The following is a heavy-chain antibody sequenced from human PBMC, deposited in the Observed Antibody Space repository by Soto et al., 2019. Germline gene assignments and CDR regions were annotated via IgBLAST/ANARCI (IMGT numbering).Heavy chain of an antibody. J-gene: IGHJ5*02. CDR1: GFTFSSYG. D-gene: IGHD1-26*01. V-gene: IGHV3-33*01. Sequence: QVQLVESGGGVVQPGRSLRLSCAASGFTFSSYGMHWVRQAPGKGLEWVAVIWYDGSNKYYADSVKGRFTISRDNSKNTLYLQMNSLRAEDTAVYYCARDRVGATPGWFDPWGQGTLVTVSS. CDR2: IWYDGSNK. CDR3: ARDRVGATPGWFDP.